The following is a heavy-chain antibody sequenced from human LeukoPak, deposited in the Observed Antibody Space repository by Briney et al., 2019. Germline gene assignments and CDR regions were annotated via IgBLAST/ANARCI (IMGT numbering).Heavy chain of an antibody. Sequence: SVKVSCKASGGTFSSYTISWVRQAPGQGLEWMGRIIPILGIANYAQKFQGRATITADKSTSTAYMELSSLRSEDTAVYYCARDCWGITIFGVATLPPRNNWFDPWGQGTLVTVSS. V-gene: IGHV1-69*04. J-gene: IGHJ5*02. CDR2: IIPILGIA. D-gene: IGHD3-3*01. CDR3: ARDCWGITIFGVATLPPRNNWFDP. CDR1: GGTFSSYT.